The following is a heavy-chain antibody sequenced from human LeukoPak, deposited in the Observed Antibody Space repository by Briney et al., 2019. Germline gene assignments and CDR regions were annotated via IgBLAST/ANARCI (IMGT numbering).Heavy chain of an antibody. CDR1: GYTFTSYS. CDR3: ARASYCSDGSCYSDY. J-gene: IGHJ4*01. CDR2: ISAYNGNT. D-gene: IGHD2-15*01. Sequence: ASVKVSCKASGYTFTSYSISWVRQAPGQGLEWMGWISAYNGNTIYAQKVKGRVTMTTDTSTSTAYMELRSLKSDDTAVYYCARASYCSDGSCYSDYWGHETLVTVSS. V-gene: IGHV1-18*01.